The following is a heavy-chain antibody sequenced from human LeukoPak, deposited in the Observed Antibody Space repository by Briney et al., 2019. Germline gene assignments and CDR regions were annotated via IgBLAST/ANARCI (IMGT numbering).Heavy chain of an antibody. CDR2: IYTSGST. CDR3: AREGYCSGGSCYSTPY. V-gene: IGHV4-61*02. D-gene: IGHD2-15*01. CDR1: GGSISSGSYY. Sequence: SRTLSLTCTVSGGSISSGSYYWSWIRQPAGKGQEWIGRIYTSGSTNYNPSLKSRVTISVDTSKNQFSLKLSSVTAADTAVYYCAREGYCSGGSCYSTPYWGQGTLVTVSS. J-gene: IGHJ4*02.